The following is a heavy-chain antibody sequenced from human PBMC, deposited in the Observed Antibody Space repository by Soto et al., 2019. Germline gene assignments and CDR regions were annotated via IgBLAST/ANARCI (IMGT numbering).Heavy chain of an antibody. D-gene: IGHD3-22*01. CDR3: ARASGYYDSSGHDYFDY. CDR2: IYHSGST. Sequence: QLQLQESGSGLVKPSQTLSLTCAVSGGSISSGGYSWSWIRQPPGKGLEWIGYIYHSGSTYYNPSLKSRVNISVDRSKNQFSLKLSSVTAADTAVYYCARASGYYDSSGHDYFDYWGQGTLVTVSS. V-gene: IGHV4-30-2*01. CDR1: GGSISSGGYS. J-gene: IGHJ4*02.